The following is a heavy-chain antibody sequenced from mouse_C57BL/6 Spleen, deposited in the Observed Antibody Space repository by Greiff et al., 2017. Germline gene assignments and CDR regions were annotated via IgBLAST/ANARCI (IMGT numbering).Heavy chain of an antibody. Sequence: VKLQESGPELVKPGASVKISCKASGYAFSSSWMNWVKQRPGKGLEWIGRIYPGDGDTNYNGKFKGKATLTADKSSSTAYMQLSSLTSEDSAVYFCARKRGFDYWGQGTTLTVSS. CDR3: ARKRGFDY. J-gene: IGHJ2*01. CDR1: GYAFSSSW. CDR2: IYPGDGDT. V-gene: IGHV1-82*01.